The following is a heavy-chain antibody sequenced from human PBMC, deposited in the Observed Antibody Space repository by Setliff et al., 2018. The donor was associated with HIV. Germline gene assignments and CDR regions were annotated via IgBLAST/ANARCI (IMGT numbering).Heavy chain of an antibody. CDR2: YYNERT. CDR3: ASGPRGLRWGVYFDL. V-gene: IGHV4-59*04. J-gene: IGHJ2*01. D-gene: IGHD3-10*01. CDR1: GASINSHY. Sequence: SETLSLTCTVSGASINSHYWNWVRQSPAKGLEWIGYYYNERTYYNPSPKSRVAISIDTSKNQFSLKLSSVTAADTAVYYCASGPRGLRWGVYFDLWGRGTLVTVSS.